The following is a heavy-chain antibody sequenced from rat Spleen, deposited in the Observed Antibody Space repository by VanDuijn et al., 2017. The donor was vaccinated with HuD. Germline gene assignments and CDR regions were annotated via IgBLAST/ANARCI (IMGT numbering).Heavy chain of an antibody. CDR2: ITNSGGST. CDR1: GFIFSNYG. Sequence: EVQLVESGGGLLQPGRSMKLSCAASGFIFSNYGMAWVRQAPKKGLEWVASITNSGGSTYYRDSVKGRFTISRDNAKSTLYLQMDSLRSEDTATYYCTRDSSFYYFDYWGQGVMVTVSS. V-gene: IGHV5-25*01. J-gene: IGHJ2*01. D-gene: IGHD1-2*01. CDR3: TRDSSFYYFDY.